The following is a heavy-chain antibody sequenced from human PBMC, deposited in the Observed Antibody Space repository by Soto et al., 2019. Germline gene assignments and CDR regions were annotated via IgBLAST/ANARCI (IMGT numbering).Heavy chain of an antibody. CDR3: AKGRIAVAACPCDS. D-gene: IGHD6-19*01. CDR1: GFTFSSYG. J-gene: IGHJ4*02. CDR2: ISYDGRNK. V-gene: IGHV3-30*18. Sequence: QVQLVESGGGVVQPGRSLRLSCAASGFTFSSYGMHWVRQAPGKGLEWVAVISYDGRNKDSADSVKGRFTISRDNSKNTLYLQMNSLRVEDTAVYYCAKGRIAVAACPCDSWGQGTLVTVSS.